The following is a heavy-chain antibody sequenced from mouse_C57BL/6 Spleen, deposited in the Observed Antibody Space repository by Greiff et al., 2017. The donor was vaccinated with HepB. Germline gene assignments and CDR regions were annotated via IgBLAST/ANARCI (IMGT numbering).Heavy chain of an antibody. Sequence: EVQLVESGGGLVQPGGSLKLSCAASGFTFSDYGMAWVRQAPRKGPEWVAFISNLAYSIYYADTVTGRCTIARENAKNTLYLEMSSLRSEDTAMYYCARVYYGSSYFDYWGQGTTLTVSS. D-gene: IGHD1-1*01. V-gene: IGHV5-15*01. CDR3: ARVYYGSSYFDY. J-gene: IGHJ2*01. CDR1: GFTFSDYG. CDR2: ISNLAYSI.